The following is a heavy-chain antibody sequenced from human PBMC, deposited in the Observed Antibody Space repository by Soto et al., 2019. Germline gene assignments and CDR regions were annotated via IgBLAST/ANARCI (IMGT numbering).Heavy chain of an antibody. V-gene: IGHV4-30-2*01. Sequence: PSETLSLTCAVSGGSISSGGYSWGWIRQPPGKGLECIGYIYHSGSTYYNPSLKSRVTISVDRSKNQFSLKLSSVTAADTAVYYCARGPPLLWWSQGTLVT. CDR1: GGSISSGGYS. CDR3: ARGPPLLW. D-gene: IGHD2-21*01. J-gene: IGHJ4*02. CDR2: IYHSGST.